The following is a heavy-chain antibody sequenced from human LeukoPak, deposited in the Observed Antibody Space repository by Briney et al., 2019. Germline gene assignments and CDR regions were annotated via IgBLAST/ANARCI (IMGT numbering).Heavy chain of an antibody. CDR1: GFTFRSYG. Sequence: GGSLRLSCVASGFTFRSYGMSWARQSPGKGLEWVSAITGSGGGTYYAHSVKGRCTISRDNSKNTLYLQINSLRVEDTAVYYCANDLGWIQLYLGRGQGTLVTVSS. D-gene: IGHD5-18*01. CDR2: ITGSGGGT. CDR3: ANDLGWIQLYLG. J-gene: IGHJ4*02. V-gene: IGHV3-23*01.